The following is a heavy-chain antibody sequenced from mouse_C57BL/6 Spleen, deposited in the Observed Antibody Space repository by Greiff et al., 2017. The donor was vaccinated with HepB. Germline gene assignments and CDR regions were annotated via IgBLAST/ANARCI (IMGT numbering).Heavy chain of an antibody. J-gene: IGHJ2*01. CDR3: ARSGVITTVVAPFDY. D-gene: IGHD1-1*01. Sequence: VQLQQSGAELVKPGASVKISCKASGYAFSSYWMNWVKQRPGKGLEWIGQIYPGDGDTNYNGKFKGKATLTADKSSSTAYMQLSSLTSEDSAVYFCARSGVITTVVAPFDYWGQGTTLTVSS. CDR2: IYPGDGDT. V-gene: IGHV1-80*01. CDR1: GYAFSSYW.